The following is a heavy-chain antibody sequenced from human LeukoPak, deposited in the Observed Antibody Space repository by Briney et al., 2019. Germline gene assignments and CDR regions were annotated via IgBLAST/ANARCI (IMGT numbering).Heavy chain of an antibody. CDR2: ISSSSSTI. CDR3: ARDSDWNYVFDY. D-gene: IGHD1-7*01. CDR1: GFPLSKYA. Sequence: GGSLRLSCIGSGFPLSKYAMNWVRQAPGKGLEWVSYISSSSSTIYYADSVKGRFTISRDNAKNSLYLQMNSLRAEDTAVYYCARDSDWNYVFDYWGQGTLVTVSS. V-gene: IGHV3-48*01. J-gene: IGHJ4*02.